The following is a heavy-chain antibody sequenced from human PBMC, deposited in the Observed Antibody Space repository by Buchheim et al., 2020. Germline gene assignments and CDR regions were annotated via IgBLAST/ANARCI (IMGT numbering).Heavy chain of an antibody. CDR3: ARRPRGVFWSGYSGYYYGMDV. CDR2: IDPSDSYT. J-gene: IGHJ6*02. V-gene: IGHV5-10-1*01. CDR1: GYSFTSYW. D-gene: IGHD3-3*01. Sequence: EVQLVQSGAEVKKPGESLRISCKGSGYSFTSYWISWVRQMPGKGLEWMGRIDPSDSYTNYSPSFQGHVTISADKSISTAYLQWSSLKASDTAMYYCARRPRGVFWSGYSGYYYGMDVWGQGTTVTVSS.